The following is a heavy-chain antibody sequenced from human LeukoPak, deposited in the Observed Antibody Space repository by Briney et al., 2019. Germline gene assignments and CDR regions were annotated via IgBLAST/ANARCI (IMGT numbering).Heavy chain of an antibody. Sequence: ASVKVSCKASGYTFTSYYMHWVRQAPGQGLEWMGIINPSGGSTSYAQKFQGRVTMTRNTSISTAYMELSSLRSEDTAVYYCATQSTTVTTIGYYYYYGMDVWGQGTTVTVSS. V-gene: IGHV1-46*01. CDR1: GYTFTSYY. CDR3: ATQSTTVTTIGYYYYYGMDV. D-gene: IGHD4-17*01. CDR2: INPSGGST. J-gene: IGHJ6*02.